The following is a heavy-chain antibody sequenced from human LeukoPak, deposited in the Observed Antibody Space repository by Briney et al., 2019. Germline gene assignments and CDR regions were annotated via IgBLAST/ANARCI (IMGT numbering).Heavy chain of an antibody. V-gene: IGHV1-3*01. Sequence: ASVKVSCKASGYTFTSYAVHWVRQAPGQRLEWMGWINAGNGNTKYSQKFQGRVTITRDTFASTAYMELSSLRSEDTAVYYCAREDLMGGRCGMGVWGQGTTVTVSS. CDR2: INAGNGNT. D-gene: IGHD2-8*01. J-gene: IGHJ6*02. CDR3: AREDLMGGRCGMGV. CDR1: GYTFTSYA.